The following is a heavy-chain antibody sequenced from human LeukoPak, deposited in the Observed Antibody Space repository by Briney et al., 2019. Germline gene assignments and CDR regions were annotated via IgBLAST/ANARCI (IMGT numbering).Heavy chain of an antibody. J-gene: IGHJ5*01. D-gene: IGHD2-2*01. Sequence: GGSLRLSCAASGFTFSSYAMSWVRQAPGKGLEWVSAISGSGGNTYDADSVKGRFTISRDNSKKTLYLQMNSLRAEDTALYYCAKGSELPAAIRGNWFDSWGQGTLVTVSS. CDR1: GFTFSSYA. CDR3: AKGSELPAAIRGNWFDS. CDR2: ISGSGGNT. V-gene: IGHV3-23*01.